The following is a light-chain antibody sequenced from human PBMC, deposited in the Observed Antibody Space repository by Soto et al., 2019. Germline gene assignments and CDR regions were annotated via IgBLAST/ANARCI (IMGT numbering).Light chain of an antibody. J-gene: IGKJ1*01. CDR1: QGISSY. Sequence: DIQMTQSPSSLSASVGDRVTITCRASQGISSYLNWYQQKPGKAPKLLIYAASSLQSWVPSRFSGSGSGTDFTLTISSLQPEDFATYYCQQSYSTSWTFGQGTKVDIK. CDR2: AAS. V-gene: IGKV1-39*01. CDR3: QQSYSTSWT.